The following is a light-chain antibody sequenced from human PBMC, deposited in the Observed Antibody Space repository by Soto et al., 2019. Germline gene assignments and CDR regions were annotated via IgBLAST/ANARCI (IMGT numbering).Light chain of an antibody. CDR1: QYIHTR. V-gene: IGKV3-11*01. J-gene: IGKJ1*01. Sequence: EIVLTQSPATLSSFPGDRVTLSCRASQYIHTRLVWYQHRPGRAPRLLIYQTSIRAAGIPARFSASGSGTDFPLTISDVQPEDFALYYCHQRQSWPRTFGQGTKVDI. CDR2: QTS. CDR3: HQRQSWPRT.